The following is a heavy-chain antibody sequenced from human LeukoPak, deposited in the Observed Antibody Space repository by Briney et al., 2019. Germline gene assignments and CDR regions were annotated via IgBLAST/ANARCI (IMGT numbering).Heavy chain of an antibody. Sequence: TGGSLRLSCAASGFSFSTYAMSWVRQAPGKGLEWVSSISVSGVGTYYADSLKGRSTISRDKSKNTLYLQMNSLRPEDTAVYYCARDRYYGMDVWGQGTTVTVSS. CDR2: ISVSGVGT. CDR1: GFSFSTYA. CDR3: ARDRYYGMDV. V-gene: IGHV3-23*01. J-gene: IGHJ6*02.